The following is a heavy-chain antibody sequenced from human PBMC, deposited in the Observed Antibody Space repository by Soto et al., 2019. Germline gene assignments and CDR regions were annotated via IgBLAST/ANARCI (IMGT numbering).Heavy chain of an antibody. J-gene: IGHJ5*02. Sequence: QVQLVQSGAEVKKPGASVKVSCKASGYTFTSYAMHWVRQAPGQRLEWMGWINAGNGNTKYSQKFQGRVTITRDTSASTAYMELSTLRSEDTAVYYCATEKLMFRGVANWFDPWGQGTLVTVCS. CDR1: GYTFTSYA. D-gene: IGHD3-10*01. CDR2: INAGNGNT. V-gene: IGHV1-3*01. CDR3: ATEKLMFRGVANWFDP.